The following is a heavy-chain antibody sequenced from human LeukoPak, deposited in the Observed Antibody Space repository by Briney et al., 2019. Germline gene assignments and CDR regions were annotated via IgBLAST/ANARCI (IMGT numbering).Heavy chain of an antibody. D-gene: IGHD2-21*02. Sequence: GGSLRLSCAASGFTFSSYAMSWVRQAPGKGLEWVSVIYRGGNTYYVDSVKGRFTISRDKSKNTLYLQMNSLNAEDTAVYYCARDATAGDYYFDFWGQGTPVTVSS. CDR3: ARDATAGDYYFDF. J-gene: IGHJ4*02. CDR2: IYRGGNT. CDR1: GFTFSSYA. V-gene: IGHV3-66*01.